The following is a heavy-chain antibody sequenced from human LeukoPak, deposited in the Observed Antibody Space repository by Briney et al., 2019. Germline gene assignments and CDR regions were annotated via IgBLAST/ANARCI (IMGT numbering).Heavy chain of an antibody. CDR1: GGSITNYY. Sequence: SETLSLTCSVSGGSITNYYWSWIRQSPGKGLEWIGFIYNTGRTNYNPPLQSRVTVSIDTSKNQFSLKLSSVTAADTAVYYCARQGELAIDYWGQGTLVTVSS. D-gene: IGHD1-26*01. V-gene: IGHV4-59*08. CDR3: ARQGELAIDY. J-gene: IGHJ4*02. CDR2: IYNTGRT.